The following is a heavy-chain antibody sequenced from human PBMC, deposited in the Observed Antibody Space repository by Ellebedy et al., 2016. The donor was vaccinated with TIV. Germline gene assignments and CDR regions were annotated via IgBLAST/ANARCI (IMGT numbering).Heavy chain of an antibody. CDR2: ITSDERTI. V-gene: IGHV3-48*02. CDR3: VRARQWGFEY. Sequence: GESLKISCAASGFTFSVFSMNWVRPAPGRGLQWVSYITSDERTIYYADSVKGRFTISRDNAKSSVYLQMNSLRDEDTALYYWVRARQWGFEYWGPGILVTVSS. CDR1: GFTFSVFS. J-gene: IGHJ4*02. D-gene: IGHD6-19*01.